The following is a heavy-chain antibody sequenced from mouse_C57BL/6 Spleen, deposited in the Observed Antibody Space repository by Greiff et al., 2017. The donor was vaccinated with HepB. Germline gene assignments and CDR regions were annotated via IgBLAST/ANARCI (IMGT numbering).Heavy chain of an antibody. CDR3: ARHSSDDYDYDWFAY. J-gene: IGHJ3*01. CDR1: GFTFSSYG. CDR2: ISSGGSYT. D-gene: IGHD2-4*01. Sequence: EVQRVESGGDLVKPGGSLKLSCAASGFTFSSYGMSWVRQTPDKRLEWVATISSGGSYTYYPDSVKGRFTISRDNAKNTLYLQMSSLKSEDTAMYYCARHSSDDYDYDWFAYWGQGTLVTVSA. V-gene: IGHV5-6*01.